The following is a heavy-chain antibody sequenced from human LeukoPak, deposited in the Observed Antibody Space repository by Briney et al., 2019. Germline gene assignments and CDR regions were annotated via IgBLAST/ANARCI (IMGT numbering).Heavy chain of an antibody. CDR2: ISAYNGNT. Sequence: ASAKASCKASGYTFTSYGMSGVRQAPGQGLEWMGWISAYNGNTNYAQKLQGRVTMTTDTSTSTAYIELRSLRSDDTAVYYCARADSITIFGVVPRDYWGQGTLVTVSS. CDR3: ARADSITIFGVVPRDY. D-gene: IGHD3-3*01. CDR1: GYTFTSYG. J-gene: IGHJ4*02. V-gene: IGHV1-18*01.